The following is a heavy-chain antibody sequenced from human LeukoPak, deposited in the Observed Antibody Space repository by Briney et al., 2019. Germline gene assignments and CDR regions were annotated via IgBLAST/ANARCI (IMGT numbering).Heavy chain of an antibody. V-gene: IGHV3-30*18. J-gene: IGHJ4*02. CDR1: GFTFSSYG. CDR3: AKDRSTYDVLTGYQEY. CDR2: ISFGGSNI. Sequence: GGSLRLSCAASGFTFSSYGMHWVRQAPGKGLEWVALISFGGSNINYANSVKGRFTISRDNSKNTLYLQMNSLRAEDTAMYYCAKDRSTYDVLTGYQEYWGQGTLVTVSS. D-gene: IGHD3-9*01.